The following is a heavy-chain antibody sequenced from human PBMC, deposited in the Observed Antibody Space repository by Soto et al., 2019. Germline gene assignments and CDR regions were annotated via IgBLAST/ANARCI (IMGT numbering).Heavy chain of an antibody. CDR2: ISAYNGNT. D-gene: IGHD3-9*01. CDR1: GYTFTNYG. V-gene: IGHV1-18*01. J-gene: IGHJ3*02. CDR3: ARVRERYDILTGYLAFDI. Sequence: ASVKVSCKASGYTFTNYGITWVRQAPGQGLEWMGWISAYNGNTNYAQSIQGRVTMTTDTSTSTAYMELRSLRSDDTALYYCARVRERYDILTGYLAFDIWGQGTLVTVSS.